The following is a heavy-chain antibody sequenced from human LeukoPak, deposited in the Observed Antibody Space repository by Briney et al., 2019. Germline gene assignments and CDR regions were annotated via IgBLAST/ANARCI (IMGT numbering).Heavy chain of an antibody. CDR3: AKDPSATHSSSVY. J-gene: IGHJ4*02. Sequence: GGSLRLSCAASRFTFSNYAMSWVRQAPGKGLEWVSAIGGNGGSTYYADSVKGRFTISRDNSKDTLYLQMNSLRAEDTAVYYCAKDPSATHSSSVYWGQGTLVTVSS. V-gene: IGHV3-23*01. CDR1: RFTFSNYA. D-gene: IGHD6-6*01. CDR2: IGGNGGST.